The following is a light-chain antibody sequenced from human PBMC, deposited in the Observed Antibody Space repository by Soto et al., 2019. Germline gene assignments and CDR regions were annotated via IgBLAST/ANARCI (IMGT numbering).Light chain of an antibody. J-gene: IGLJ3*02. CDR2: EVT. V-gene: IGLV2-14*01. CDR3: SSYTSSSTSV. Sequence: QSALTQPASVSGSPGQSITISCTGTSSDVGVYNYVSWYQQHPGKAPKLMIFEVTSRPSGVSNRFSGSKSGNTASLPISGLQAEDEADYYCSSYTSSSTSVFGGGTKVTVL. CDR1: SSDVGVYNY.